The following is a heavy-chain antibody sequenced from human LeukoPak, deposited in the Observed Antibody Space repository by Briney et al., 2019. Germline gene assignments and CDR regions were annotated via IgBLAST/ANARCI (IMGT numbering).Heavy chain of an antibody. CDR2: IDSSATST. J-gene: IGHJ6*02. Sequence: GGSLRLSCAASSFTPSSHGMAWVRQAPGQGLEWISTIDSSATSTYYADSVKGRFTISRDNSMNTFFLQMNSLRAEDTALYYCARVSSSWYHGMDVWGQGTTVTVSS. CDR1: SFTPSSHG. CDR3: ARVSSSWYHGMDV. D-gene: IGHD6-13*01. V-gene: IGHV3-23*05.